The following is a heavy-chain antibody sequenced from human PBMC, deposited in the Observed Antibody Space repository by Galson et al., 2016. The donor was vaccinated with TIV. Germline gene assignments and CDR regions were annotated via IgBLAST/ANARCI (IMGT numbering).Heavy chain of an antibody. D-gene: IGHD5-12*01. Sequence: SVKVSCKVSGGSFSIYAINWVRQAPGQGPEWMGRIIPILGPTKYAQRFQGRVSITADKSTNTAYMDLSSLRSDDTAVYYCARDNQATFGYDDAFDIWGQGTLVTVSS. CDR3: ARDNQATFGYDDAFDI. CDR1: GGSFSIYA. V-gene: IGHV1-69*06. J-gene: IGHJ3*02. CDR2: IIPILGPT.